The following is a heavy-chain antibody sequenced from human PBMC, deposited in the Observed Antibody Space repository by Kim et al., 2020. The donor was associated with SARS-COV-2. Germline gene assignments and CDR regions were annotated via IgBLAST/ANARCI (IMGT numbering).Heavy chain of an antibody. D-gene: IGHD1-26*01. CDR2: INGDGRRT. Sequence: GGSLRLSCGASGFTYSTYWMHWVRQAPGKRPVWLSYINGDGRRTDYADSVKGRFTISRDNTKNTLSLQMSSLTAEDTAVYYCARGGVGGNFDYWGQGTLVTVSS. CDR3: ARGGVGGNFDY. J-gene: IGHJ4*02. CDR1: GFTYSTYW. V-gene: IGHV3-74*01.